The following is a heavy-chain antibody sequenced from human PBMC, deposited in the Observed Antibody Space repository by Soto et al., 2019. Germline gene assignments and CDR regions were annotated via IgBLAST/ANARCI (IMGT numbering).Heavy chain of an antibody. CDR1: GFTFSSYA. J-gene: IGHJ6*02. CDR3: AKGDGFYGSGTNYGMDV. CDR2: ISGSGGST. V-gene: IGHV3-23*01. Sequence: PGGSLRLSCAASGFTFSSYAMSWVRQAPGKGLEWVSAISGSGGSTYYADSVKGRFTISRDNSKNTLYLQMYSLRAEDTAVYYCAKGDGFYGSGTNYGMDVWGQGTTVTVS. D-gene: IGHD3-10*01.